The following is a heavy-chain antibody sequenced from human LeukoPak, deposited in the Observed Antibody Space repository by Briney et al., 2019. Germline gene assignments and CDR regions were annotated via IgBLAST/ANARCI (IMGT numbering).Heavy chain of an antibody. CDR3: ARDHNYAFDN. J-gene: IGHJ4*02. V-gene: IGHV3-48*04. CDR1: GFMFSDYS. Sequence: GGSLRLSCAASGFMFSDYSMNWVHQAPGKGLGWISYVGISSGNTKYADSVKGRFTISGDSAKNSVYLQMNNLRVEDTALYYCARDHNYAFDNWGQGTLVTVSS. CDR2: VGISSGNT. D-gene: IGHD4-11*01.